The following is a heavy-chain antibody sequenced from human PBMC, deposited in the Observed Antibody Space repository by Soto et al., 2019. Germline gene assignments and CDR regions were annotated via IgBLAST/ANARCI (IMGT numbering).Heavy chain of an antibody. CDR1: GFTVSSNY. CDR3: ARLSSGNYFDY. J-gene: IGHJ4*02. V-gene: IGHV3-66*04. D-gene: IGHD3-22*01. CDR2: IYSGGST. Sequence: GGSLRLSCAASGFTVSSNYMSWVRQAPGKGLEWVSVIYSGGSTYFADSVRGRFTISRDNSKNTLFLQMNSLRAEDTAVYYCARLSSGNYFDYWGQGTLVTVSS.